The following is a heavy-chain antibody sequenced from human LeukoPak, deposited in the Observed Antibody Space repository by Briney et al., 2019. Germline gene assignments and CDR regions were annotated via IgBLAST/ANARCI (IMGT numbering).Heavy chain of an antibody. CDR2: ISSDGINT. V-gene: IGHV3-30-3*01. D-gene: IGHD3-10*01. CDR1: GFTFSSYA. J-gene: IGHJ4*02. Sequence: GGSLRLSCAASGFTFSSYAMHWVRQAPGRGLEWVAVISSDGINTYYADSVKGRFTISRDNSKNTLYLQMNSLRDEDTAVYYCARDRGARYYDYWGQGTQVSVSS. CDR3: ARDRGARYYDY.